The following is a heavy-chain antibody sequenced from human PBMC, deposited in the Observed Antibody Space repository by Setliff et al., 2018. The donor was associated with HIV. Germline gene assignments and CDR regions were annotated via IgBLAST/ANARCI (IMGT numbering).Heavy chain of an antibody. D-gene: IGHD2-21*02. Sequence: ASVKVSCKASGYTFTTYSIYWMRQAPGQGLEWMGIISPSGGGTRDAQKFQGRISMTRDTSTSTVYMELSSLRSEDTAVYYCARGGLLFGMMNYFDSWGQGTLVTVS. CDR3: ARGGLLFGMMNYFDS. CDR2: ISPSGGGT. V-gene: IGHV1-46*01. J-gene: IGHJ4*02. CDR1: GYTFTTYS.